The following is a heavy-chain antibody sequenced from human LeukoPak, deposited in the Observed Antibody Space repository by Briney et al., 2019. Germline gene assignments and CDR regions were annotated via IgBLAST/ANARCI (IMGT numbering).Heavy chain of an antibody. D-gene: IGHD6-19*01. CDR1: GYTFTSYD. V-gene: IGHV1-8*01. CDR2: MNPNNGNT. CDR3: TRGGPVAGTHKYFQH. J-gene: IGHJ1*01. Sequence: ASVKVSCKASGYTFTSYDINWVRQATGQGLEWMGWMNPNNGNTDYAQMFQGRVTLTRNTSISTAYMELSSLRSEDTAVYYCTRGGPVAGTHKYFQHWGQGTLVTVSS.